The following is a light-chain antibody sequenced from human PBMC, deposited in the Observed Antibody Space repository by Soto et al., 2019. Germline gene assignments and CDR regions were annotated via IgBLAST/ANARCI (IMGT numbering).Light chain of an antibody. CDR2: LNSDGSH. CDR1: SGHSSYA. CDR3: QTWGTGIHV. V-gene: IGLV4-69*01. J-gene: IGLJ6*01. Sequence: QLVLTQSPSASASLGASVKLTCTLSSGHSSYAIAWHQQQPEKGPRYLMKLNSDGSHSKGEGIPDRFSGSSSGAERYLTISSLQSEDEADYYCQTWGTGIHVFGSGTQLTVL.